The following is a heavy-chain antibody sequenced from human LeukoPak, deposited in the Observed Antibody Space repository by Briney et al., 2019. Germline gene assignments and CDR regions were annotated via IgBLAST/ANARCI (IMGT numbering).Heavy chain of an antibody. J-gene: IGHJ6*02. Sequence: ASVKVSCKASGYTFTSYGISWVRQAPGQGLEWMGWISAYNGNTNYAQKLQGRVTMTTDTSTSTAYMELRSLRSDDTAVYYCAREIGGVATEGAYGMGVWGQGTTVTVSS. D-gene: IGHD5-12*01. CDR1: GYTFTSYG. CDR3: AREIGGVATEGAYGMGV. CDR2: ISAYNGNT. V-gene: IGHV1-18*01.